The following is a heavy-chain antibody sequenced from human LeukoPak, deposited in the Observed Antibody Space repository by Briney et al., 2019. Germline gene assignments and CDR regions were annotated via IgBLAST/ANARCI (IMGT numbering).Heavy chain of an antibody. D-gene: IGHD6-13*01. CDR2: MSSNGFNK. CDR3: ARDGEQRLVLHYFDY. J-gene: IGHJ4*02. Sequence: PGGSLRLSCAASGFTFSSYAVHWVRQAPGKGLEWVAVMSSNGFNKYYADSVKGRFTISSDTSKNTLYLEMTSLRPEDTAVYYCARDGEQRLVLHYFDYWGQGTLVTVSS. CDR1: GFTFSSYA. V-gene: IGHV3-30*03.